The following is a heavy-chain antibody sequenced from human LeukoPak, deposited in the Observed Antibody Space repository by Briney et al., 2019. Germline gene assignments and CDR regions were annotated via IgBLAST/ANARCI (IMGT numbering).Heavy chain of an antibody. Sequence: SGGSLRLSCAASGFTFSSCSMNWVRQAPGKGLEWVSYISSSSSTIYYADSVKGRFTISRDNAKNSLYLQMNSLRAEDTAVYYCARIRGQLDRYYYYYYMDVWGKGTTVTISS. J-gene: IGHJ6*03. CDR1: GFTFSSCS. V-gene: IGHV3-48*04. D-gene: IGHD1-1*01. CDR2: ISSSSSTI. CDR3: ARIRGQLDRYYYYYYMDV.